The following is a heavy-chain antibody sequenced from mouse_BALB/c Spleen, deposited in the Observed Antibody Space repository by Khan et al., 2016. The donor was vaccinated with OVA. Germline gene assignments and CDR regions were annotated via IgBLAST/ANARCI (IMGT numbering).Heavy chain of an antibody. J-gene: IGHJ3*01. CDR3: SRDGAYYRNDGWFAY. D-gene: IGHD2-14*01. CDR2: INPTNGYT. Sequence: QVQLQQSGAELARPGASVKMSCKASGYTFTSYTMHWVKQRPGQGLDWIGYINPTNGYTNYNQKFKDKATLTADKSTSTAYMQLSSQTSDDSAVYYCSRDGAYYRNDGWFAYWGQGTLVTVSA. V-gene: IGHV1-4*01. CDR1: GYTFTSYT.